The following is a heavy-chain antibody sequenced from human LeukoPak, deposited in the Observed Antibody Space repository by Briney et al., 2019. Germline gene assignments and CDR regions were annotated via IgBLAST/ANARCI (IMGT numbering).Heavy chain of an antibody. CDR1: GGSFSGYY. D-gene: IGHD3-10*01. CDR3: ARGKKHYYGSGSYSLHFDY. V-gene: IGHV4-34*01. Sequence: ASETLSLTCAVYGGSFSGYYWSWIRQPPGKGLEWIGEINHSGSTNYNPSLKSRVTISVDTSKNQLSLKLSSVTAADTAVYYCARGKKHYYGSGSYSLHFDYWGQGTLVTVSS. J-gene: IGHJ4*02. CDR2: INHSGST.